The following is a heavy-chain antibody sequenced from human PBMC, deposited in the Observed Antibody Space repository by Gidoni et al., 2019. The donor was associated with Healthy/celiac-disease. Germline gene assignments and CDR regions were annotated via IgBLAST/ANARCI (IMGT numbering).Heavy chain of an antibody. Sequence: QVQLVQSGAEVKKPGASVKVSCKASGYTFTSYGISWVRQAPGQGLEWMGWISAYNGNTNYAQKLQGRVTMTTDTSTSTAYMELRSLGSDDTAVYYCARDPNLDCSSTSCYPYYYYGMDVWGQGTTVTVSS. D-gene: IGHD2-2*01. CDR2: ISAYNGNT. J-gene: IGHJ6*02. CDR3: ARDPNLDCSSTSCYPYYYYGMDV. V-gene: IGHV1-18*01. CDR1: GYTFTSYG.